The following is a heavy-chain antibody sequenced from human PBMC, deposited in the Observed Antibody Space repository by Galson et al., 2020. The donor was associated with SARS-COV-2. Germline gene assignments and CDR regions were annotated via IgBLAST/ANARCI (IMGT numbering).Heavy chain of an antibody. CDR2: LFWGSGGV. Sequence: SLKIYCTRSGFTFDEHALHRVRQRPGMGLERVSGLFWGSGGVGYPDSVKGRFTVSRDTAKNSLFLQMDSLRAEDTAFYYCVKDITAGGADYWGQGTLVSVSS. J-gene: IGHJ4*02. CDR1: GFTFDEHA. CDR3: VKDITAGGADY. D-gene: IGHD3-10*01. V-gene: IGHV3-9*01.